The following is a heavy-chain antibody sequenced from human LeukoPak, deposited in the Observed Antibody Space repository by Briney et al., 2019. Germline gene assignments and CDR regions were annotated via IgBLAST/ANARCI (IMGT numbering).Heavy chain of an antibody. D-gene: IGHD3-10*01. CDR3: ARGGNRFGGFYFDY. CDR2: IHHSGRS. Sequence: SQTLSLTCTVSADSLSSGGHYWAWIRQFPGKGLESIGFIHHSGRSRHNPSLKDRVAISVGTSRKQFALKLSSVTAADTAMYYCARGGNRFGGFYFDYWGQGIQVIVSS. J-gene: IGHJ4*02. CDR1: ADSLSSGGHY. V-gene: IGHV4-31*03.